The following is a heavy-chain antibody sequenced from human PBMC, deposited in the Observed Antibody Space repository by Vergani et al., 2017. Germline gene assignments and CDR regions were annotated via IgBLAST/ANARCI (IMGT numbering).Heavy chain of an antibody. CDR1: GFTFSSSW. CDR2: IYPCDSET. D-gene: IGHD2-21*01. J-gene: IGHJ5*02. CDR3: ARRQYVHSWVVRWFDP. V-gene: IGHV5-51*01. Sequence: EVQLVQSGPEVKKPGDSLTISCQGFGFTFSSSWIGWVRQRPGKGLEWMGIIYPCDSETRYNPAFQGQVTSSADRSKSPTCLKWSSLKASYTAVYYCARRQYVHSWVVRWFDPWGQGTQVTVSS.